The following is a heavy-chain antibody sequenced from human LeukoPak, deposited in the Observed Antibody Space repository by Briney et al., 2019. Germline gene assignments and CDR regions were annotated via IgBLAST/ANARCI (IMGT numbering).Heavy chain of an antibody. CDR1: GDSTYNSIYY. CDR2: IDYSGST. V-gene: IGHV4-39*07. D-gene: IGHD6-19*01. J-gene: IGHJ4*02. Sequence: SETLSLTFTVSGDSTYNSIYYWGWIRQPPGKGLEWIGSIDYSGSTYYNPSLKSRATISIDTSKNQFSLKLSSVTAADTAVFYCAREYTLYRSGWFLDYWGQGTVVTVSS. CDR3: AREYTLYRSGWFLDY.